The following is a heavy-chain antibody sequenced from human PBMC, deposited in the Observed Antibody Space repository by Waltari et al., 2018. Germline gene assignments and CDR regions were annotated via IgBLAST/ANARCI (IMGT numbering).Heavy chain of an antibody. Sequence: QVQLVQSGAEVKKPGSSVKVSCKASGGTFSSYAISWVRPAPGQGLEGMGGIIPIFGTANYAQKFQGRVTITADESTSTAYMELSSLRSEDTAVYYCAIRSLHRGYSYVAYWYFDLWGRGTLVTVSS. CDR1: GGTFSSYA. J-gene: IGHJ2*01. V-gene: IGHV1-69*13. CDR2: IIPIFGTA. D-gene: IGHD5-18*01. CDR3: AIRSLHRGYSYVAYWYFDL.